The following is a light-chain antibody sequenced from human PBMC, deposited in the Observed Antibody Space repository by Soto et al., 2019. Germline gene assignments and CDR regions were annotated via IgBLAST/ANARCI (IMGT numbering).Light chain of an antibody. J-gene: IGKJ4*01. V-gene: IGKV3-15*01. CDR1: QGVSRK. CDR2: GAS. Sequence: DIVMTQSPATLSVAPGERVTFSCRASQGVSRKLAWYQHKPGRAPRLLISGASTGATGIPARFSGSGSGTEFTLTISSLQSEDCAIYYCQQYHTWAITFGGGTKVDIK. CDR3: QQYHTWAIT.